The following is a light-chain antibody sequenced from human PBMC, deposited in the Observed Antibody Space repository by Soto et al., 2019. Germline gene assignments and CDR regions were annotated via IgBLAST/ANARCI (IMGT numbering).Light chain of an antibody. CDR3: TSYAGTNSYV. CDR1: SNDVGGYNY. V-gene: IGLV2-11*01. Sequence: QSALTQPRSVSGSPGQSVTISCTGTSNDVGGYNYVSWYQHYPDKAPKLMIYDVSKRPSRVPDRFYGSKSGNTASLTIAGLQAEDEADYYCTSYAGTNSYVFGTATKLTVL. J-gene: IGLJ1*01. CDR2: DVS.